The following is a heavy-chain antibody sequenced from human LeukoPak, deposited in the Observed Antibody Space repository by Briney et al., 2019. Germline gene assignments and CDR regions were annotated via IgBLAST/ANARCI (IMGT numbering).Heavy chain of an antibody. J-gene: IGHJ3*02. CDR1: GYAIRSGYY. Sequence: PSETLSLTCAVSGYAIRSGYYWGWIRQPPGKGLEWVGSIYHSGSTYYNPSLKSRITISVDTSKNQFSLKLRSVTAADTAVYYCARRHIVANAFDIWGQGTMVTVSS. CDR3: ARRHIVANAFDI. D-gene: IGHD2-21*01. V-gene: IGHV4-38-2*01. CDR2: IYHSGST.